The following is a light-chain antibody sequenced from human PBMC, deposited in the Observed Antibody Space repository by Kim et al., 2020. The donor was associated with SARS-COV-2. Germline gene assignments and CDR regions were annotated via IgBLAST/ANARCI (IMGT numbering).Light chain of an antibody. CDR2: EAS. V-gene: IGKV1-5*03. CDR1: QSIGTW. CDR3: QQYHRRPALT. J-gene: IGKJ4*01. Sequence: DIQMTQSPSTLSVSVGDRVTITCRASQSIGTWLAWYQQKPGKAPRLLIYEASNLDSGVPSRFSGSGSGTEFTLTISSLQTDDFANYYCQQYHRRPALTLGGGTKVDIK.